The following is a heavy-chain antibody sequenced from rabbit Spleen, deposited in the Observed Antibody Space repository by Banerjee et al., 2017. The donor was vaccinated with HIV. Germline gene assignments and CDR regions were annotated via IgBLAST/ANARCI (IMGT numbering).Heavy chain of an antibody. D-gene: IGHD1-1*01. J-gene: IGHJ4*01. CDR1: GFSLSSYY. CDR3: ARGDFYTNDAAYRDL. Sequence: QSLEESGGGLVQPGGSLKLSCKASGFSLSSYYMNWVRQAPGKGLEWIGYIDPLFGITYYANWVNDRFSISRENAQNTVFLQMTSLTAADTATYFCARGDFYTNDAAYRDLWGQGTLVTVS. V-gene: IGHV1S7*01. CDR2: IDPLFGIT.